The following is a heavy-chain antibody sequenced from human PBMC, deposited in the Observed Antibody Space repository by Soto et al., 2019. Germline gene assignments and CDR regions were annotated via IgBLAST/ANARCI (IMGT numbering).Heavy chain of an antibody. V-gene: IGHV3-33*01. CDR3: AREGDQYSYGKKPFDY. CDR2: IWYDGSNK. CDR1: GFTFSSYG. J-gene: IGHJ4*02. Sequence: QVQLVESGGGVVQPGRSLRLSCVASGFTFSSYGMHWVRQAPGKGLEWVAVIWYDGSNKYYADSVKGRFTISRDNXKXXLYLQMNSLRAEDTAVYYCAREGDQYSYGKKPFDYWGQGTLVTVSS. D-gene: IGHD5-18*01.